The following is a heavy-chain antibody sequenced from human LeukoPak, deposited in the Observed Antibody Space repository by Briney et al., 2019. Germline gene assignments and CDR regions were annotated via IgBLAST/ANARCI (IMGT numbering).Heavy chain of an antibody. V-gene: IGHV4-39*01. CDR3: ARRHYYDSSGYHYYFDY. CDR1: GGSISSNSYF. CDR2: IYYSGST. Sequence: SETLSLTCTVSGGSISSNSYFWGWIRQPPGKGLEWIGSIYYSGSTYYNPSLKSRVTISVDTSKNQFSLKVSSVTAADTAVYYCARRHYYDSSGYHYYFDYWGQGTLVTVSS. J-gene: IGHJ4*02. D-gene: IGHD3-22*01.